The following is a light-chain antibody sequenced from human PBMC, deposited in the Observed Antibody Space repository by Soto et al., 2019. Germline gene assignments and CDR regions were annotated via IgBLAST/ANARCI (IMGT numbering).Light chain of an antibody. V-gene: IGLV2-14*01. CDR1: SNDVGGYNY. CDR2: EVS. J-gene: IGLJ2*01. CDR3: SSFTSRTTVL. Sequence: QSALTQPASVSGSPGQSITISCTGTSNDVGGYNYVSWYQQHPGKAPKLMMYEVSNRPSGVSDRFSGSKSGNTASLIISGPLAEDEADYYCSSFTSRTTVLFGGGTKLTVL.